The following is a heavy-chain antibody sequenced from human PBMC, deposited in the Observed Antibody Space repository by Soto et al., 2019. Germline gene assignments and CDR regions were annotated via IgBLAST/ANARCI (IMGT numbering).Heavy chain of an antibody. J-gene: IGHJ6*02. V-gene: IGHV3-48*02. CDR2: ISSDSRYI. CDR1: GFTLSNYA. CDR3: GKIRLGTFFFIIVDVYDMDF. D-gene: IGHD2-15*01. Sequence: GGSLRLSCAASGFTLSNYAVNWVRQAPGKGLEWVSYISSDSRYIYHGDSVKGRFTISRDNARNSVYLQMNSLRDEDTAVYYWGKIRLGTFFFIIVDVYDMDFWGQGPRVTVPS.